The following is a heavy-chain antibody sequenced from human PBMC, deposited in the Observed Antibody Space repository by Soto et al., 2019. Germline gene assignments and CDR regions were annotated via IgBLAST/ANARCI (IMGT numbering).Heavy chain of an antibody. Sequence: SETLSLTCVVSGGSISSNSWWSWVRQPPGKGLEWIGEIYHNGSTNYKSSLKSRVIIKLDKSKNQFSLKMISVTAADTALYYCARDTYYFGSSSDGPGTWGPGALVTVSS. D-gene: IGHD3-22*01. V-gene: IGHV4-4*02. CDR2: IYHNGST. CDR3: ARDTYYFGSSSDGPGT. CDR1: GGSISSNSW. J-gene: IGHJ5*02.